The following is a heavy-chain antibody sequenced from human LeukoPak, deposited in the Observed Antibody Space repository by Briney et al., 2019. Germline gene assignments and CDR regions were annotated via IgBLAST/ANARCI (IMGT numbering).Heavy chain of an antibody. D-gene: IGHD7-27*01. Sequence: SETLSLTCTVSGGSISSYYWSWIRQPPGKGLEWIGYIYYSGSTNYNPSLKSRVTMSVDTSKNQFSLKLSSVTAADTAVYYCARRNWGRYWYFDLWGRGTLVTVSS. CDR2: IYYSGST. V-gene: IGHV4-59*12. CDR1: GGSISSYY. CDR3: ARRNWGRYWYFDL. J-gene: IGHJ2*01.